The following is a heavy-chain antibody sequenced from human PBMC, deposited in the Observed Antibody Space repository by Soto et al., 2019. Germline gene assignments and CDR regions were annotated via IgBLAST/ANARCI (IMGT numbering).Heavy chain of an antibody. V-gene: IGHV4-59*08. CDR3: ARPSYYYGSGSYTFDI. D-gene: IGHD3-10*01. J-gene: IGHJ3*02. CDR1: GGSLSGYY. Sequence: SETLSLTCIVSGGSLSGYYWSWIRQPPGKGLEWIGYIYHSGTTKYNPSLRSRVTISVDTSNNQFSLRLNSVTAADTAVYYCARPSYYYGSGSYTFDIWGQGTMVTVSS. CDR2: IYHSGTT.